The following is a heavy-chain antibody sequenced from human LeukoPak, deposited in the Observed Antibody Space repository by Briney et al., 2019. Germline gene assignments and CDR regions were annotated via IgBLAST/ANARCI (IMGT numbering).Heavy chain of an antibody. J-gene: IGHJ4*02. D-gene: IGHD5-24*01. CDR1: GFTFSSYK. V-gene: IGHV3-48*03. CDR2: ISSSDGTI. CDR3: ARTIEMATISYFDY. Sequence: RGSLRLSCAASGFTFSSYKMNWVRQAPGKGLEWVSYISSSDGTIYYADSVKGRFTISRDNAKNSLYLQMNSLRAGDTAVYYCARTIEMATISYFDYWGQGTLVTVSS.